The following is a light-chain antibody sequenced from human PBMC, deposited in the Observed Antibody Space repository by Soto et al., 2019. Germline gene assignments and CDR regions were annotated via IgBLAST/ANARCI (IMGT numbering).Light chain of an antibody. J-gene: IGKJ5*01. CDR3: QQRRNWPPY. Sequence: EIVLTQSPATLSLSPGERATLSCRASQSVSIYLAWYQQKPGQAPRLLVYDASSRATGIPARFSASVSGTDFTITISSLEPEDFAVYYCQQRRNWPPYFGQGTRLEI. CDR1: QSVSIY. CDR2: DAS. V-gene: IGKV3-11*01.